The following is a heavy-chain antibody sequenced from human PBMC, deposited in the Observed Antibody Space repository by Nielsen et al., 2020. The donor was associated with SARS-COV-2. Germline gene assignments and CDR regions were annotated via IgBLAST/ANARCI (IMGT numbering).Heavy chain of an antibody. CDR1: GGSISSYY. J-gene: IGHJ6*02. CDR2: IYYSGRT. V-gene: IGHV4-59*01. CDR3: ARAWGDCSGGSCYSGDYYYYGMDV. Sequence: SETLSLTCTVSGGSISSYYWSWIRQPPGKGLEWIGYIYYSGRTNYNPSLKSRVTISVDTSKNQFSLKLSSVTAADTAVYYCARAWGDCSGGSCYSGDYYYYGMDVWGQGTTVTVSS. D-gene: IGHD2-15*01.